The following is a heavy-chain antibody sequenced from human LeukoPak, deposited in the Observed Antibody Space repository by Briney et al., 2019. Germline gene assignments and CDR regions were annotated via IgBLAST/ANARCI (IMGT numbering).Heavy chain of an antibody. D-gene: IGHD3-10*01. J-gene: IGHJ2*01. V-gene: IGHV4-34*01. CDR3: ASGSGGRSPSYWYFDL. Sequence: SETLSLTCAVYGGSFSGYYWSWIGQPPGKGLEWIGEINHSGSTNYNPSLKSRVTISVDTSKNQFSLKLSSVTAADTAVYYCASGSGGRSPSYWYFDLWGRGTLVTVSS. CDR1: GGSFSGYY. CDR2: INHSGST.